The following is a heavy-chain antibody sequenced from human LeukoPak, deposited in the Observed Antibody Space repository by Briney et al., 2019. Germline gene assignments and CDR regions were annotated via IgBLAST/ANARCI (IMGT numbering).Heavy chain of an antibody. CDR1: GYTFTAYY. CDR3: ARGGRYCSTTSCLGEGYYFDY. D-gene: IGHD2-2*01. V-gene: IGHV1-2*02. Sequence: ASVKVSCKASGYTFTAYYVHWVRQAPGQGLMWMGWINPNSGGTNYAQKFQGRVTMTRDTSISTAYMDLSRLRSDDTAVYYCARGGRYCSTTSCLGEGYYFDYWGQGTLVTVSS. CDR2: INPNSGGT. J-gene: IGHJ4*02.